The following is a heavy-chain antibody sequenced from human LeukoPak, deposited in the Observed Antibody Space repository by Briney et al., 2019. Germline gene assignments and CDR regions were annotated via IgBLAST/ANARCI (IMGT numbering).Heavy chain of an antibody. CDR3: AKGGAFDY. CDR2: IRYDGSNK. J-gene: IGHJ4*02. Sequence: GGSLRLSCGASGFTFSSYGMHWVRQAPGKGLEGGAFIRYDGSNKYYADSVKRRFTISRDNSKITVYLQMNRLRAEDTAVYYCAKGGAFDYSGQGTPVTVSS. V-gene: IGHV3-30*02. CDR1: GFTFSSYG.